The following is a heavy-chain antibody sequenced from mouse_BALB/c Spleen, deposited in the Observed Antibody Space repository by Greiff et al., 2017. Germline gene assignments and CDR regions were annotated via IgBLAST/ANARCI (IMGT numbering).Heavy chain of an antibody. D-gene: IGHD4-1*01. Sequence: EVKVVESGGGLVKPGGSLKLSCAASGFTFSDYYMYWVRQTPEKRLAWVATISDGGSYTYYPDSVKGRFTISRDNAKNNLYLQMSSLKSEDTAMYYCARALAYDAMDYWGQGTSVTVSS. CDR3: ARALAYDAMDY. CDR1: GFTFSDYY. J-gene: IGHJ4*01. CDR2: ISDGGSYT. V-gene: IGHV5-4*02.